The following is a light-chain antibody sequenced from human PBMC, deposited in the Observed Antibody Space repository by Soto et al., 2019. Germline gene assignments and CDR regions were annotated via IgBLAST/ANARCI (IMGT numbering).Light chain of an antibody. J-gene: IGLJ1*01. CDR2: QDS. CDR1: NLGDKY. CDR3: HAWDSTSCV. V-gene: IGLV3-1*01. Sequence: SYELTQPPSVSVSPGQTASITCSGDNLGDKYACWYQQKPGQSPVLVIYQDSKRPSGIPERFSGSTSGNTATLTISGTQAMDEDDYSCHAWDSTSCVFGTGTKVTVL.